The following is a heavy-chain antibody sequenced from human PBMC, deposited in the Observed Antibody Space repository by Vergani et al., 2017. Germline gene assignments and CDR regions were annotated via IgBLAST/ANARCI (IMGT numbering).Heavy chain of an antibody. Sequence: QVQMVETGGGAGQPGGSLRLYRATSGFSCNTYGAHWVRQAPGKGLEWGAFIGYDGRIKYNVDSVKSRFTISRDTSKKTLSLQMRSLRADGTAVYYCAKDGRENSYYGYFDYWGQGTLVTVSS. J-gene: IGHJ4*02. V-gene: IGHV3-30*02. CDR2: IGYDGRIK. D-gene: IGHD4-11*01. CDR1: GFSCNTYG. CDR3: AKDGRENSYYGYFDY.